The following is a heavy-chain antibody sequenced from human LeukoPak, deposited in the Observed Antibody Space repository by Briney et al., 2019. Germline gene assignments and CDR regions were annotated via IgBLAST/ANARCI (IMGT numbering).Heavy chain of an antibody. CDR1: GYTFTSYD. CDR2: MNPNSGNT. Sequence: ASVKVSCKASGYTFTSYDINWVRQATGQGLEWMGWMNPNSGNTGYAQKFQGRVTITRNTSISTAYMELSSLRSDDTAVYYCAREIYGCSGGSCYYDYWGQGALVTVSS. CDR3: AREIYGCSGGSCYYDY. D-gene: IGHD2-15*01. J-gene: IGHJ4*02. V-gene: IGHV1-8*03.